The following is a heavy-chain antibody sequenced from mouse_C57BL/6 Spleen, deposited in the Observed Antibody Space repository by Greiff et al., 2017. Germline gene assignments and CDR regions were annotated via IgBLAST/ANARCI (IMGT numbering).Heavy chain of an antibody. V-gene: IGHV1-50*01. CDR3: ARADTGVPIDY. Sequence: QVQLQQPGAELVKPGASVKLSCKASGYTFTSYWMQWVKQRPGQGLEWIGEIDPSDGYTNYNQKFKGKATLTVDTSSSTAYMQLSSLTSEDSAVYYCARADTGVPIDYWGQGTTLTVSS. CDR1: GYTFTSYW. J-gene: IGHJ2*01. CDR2: IDPSDGYT. D-gene: IGHD5-1*01.